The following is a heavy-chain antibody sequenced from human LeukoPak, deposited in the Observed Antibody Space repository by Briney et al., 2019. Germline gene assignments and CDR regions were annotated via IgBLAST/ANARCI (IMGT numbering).Heavy chain of an antibody. D-gene: IGHD3-9*01. Sequence: GESLRISFKGSGYRFTSYWISWVRQMPGKGLEWMGRIDPSDSYTNYSPSFQGHVTISADKSISTAYLQWSSLKAPDTAMYFCAKPMTGAPDAFDIWGQGTMVTVSS. CDR3: AKPMTGAPDAFDI. CDR2: IDPSDSYT. J-gene: IGHJ3*02. V-gene: IGHV5-10-1*01. CDR1: GYRFTSYW.